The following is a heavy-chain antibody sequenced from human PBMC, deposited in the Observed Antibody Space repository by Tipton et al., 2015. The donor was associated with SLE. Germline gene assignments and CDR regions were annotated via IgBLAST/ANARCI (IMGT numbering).Heavy chain of an antibody. J-gene: IGHJ6*02. CDR1: GYTFTSYG. D-gene: IGHD3-3*01. V-gene: IGHV1-18*01. CDR3: ARDGFLVLLNQYYYYGRDV. Sequence: QLVQSGAEVKKPGASVKVSCKASGYTFTSYGISWVRQAPGQGLGWMGWISAYNGNTNYAQKLRGRVTMTTDTSTSTAYMELRSLSADDTAVYYCARDGFLVLLNQYYYYGRDVWGQGTTVT. CDR2: ISAYNGNT.